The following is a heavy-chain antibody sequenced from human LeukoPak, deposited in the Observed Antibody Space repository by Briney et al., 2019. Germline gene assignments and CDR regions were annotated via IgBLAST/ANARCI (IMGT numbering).Heavy chain of an antibody. Sequence: GASVKVSCKASGYTFTGYYMHWVRQAPGQGLEWMGWINPNSGGTNYAQKFQGRVTMTRDTSISTAYMELSRLRSDDTAVYYCARVYTVTGSGDFDYWGQGTLVTVSS. J-gene: IGHJ4*02. CDR1: GYTFTGYY. CDR3: ARVYTVTGSGDFDY. V-gene: IGHV1-2*02. CDR2: INPNSGGT. D-gene: IGHD4-11*01.